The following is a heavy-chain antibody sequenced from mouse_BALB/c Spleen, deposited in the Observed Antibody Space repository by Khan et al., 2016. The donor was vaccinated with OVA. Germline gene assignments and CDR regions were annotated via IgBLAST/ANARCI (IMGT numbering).Heavy chain of an antibody. D-gene: IGHD2-5*01. J-gene: IGHJ2*01. V-gene: IGHV3-2*02. CDR1: GYSITSDYA. Sequence: VQLKQSGPGLVKPSQSLSLTCTVTGYSITSDYAWNWIRQFPGNNLEWMGYISYSGNTKYTPSLKSRISITRDPSKNQFFLQLNSVTIEHTATYYSARSKGGNFDYWGQGTTLTVSS. CDR3: ARSKGGNFDY. CDR2: ISYSGNT.